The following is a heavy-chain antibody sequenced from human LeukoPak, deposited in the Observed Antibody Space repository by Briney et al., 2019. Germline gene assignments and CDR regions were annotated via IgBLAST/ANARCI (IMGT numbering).Heavy chain of an antibody. D-gene: IGHD6-19*01. CDR1: GDSVSGYY. CDR2: THHSGNT. V-gene: IGHV4-59*02. J-gene: IGHJ4*02. Sequence: SETLSLTCIVSGDSVSGYYWNWIRQPPGKGLEWIGYTHHSGNTLYNPSLKSRVTTSVDTSKNEISLRLSSVTAADTAVYYCARATGYSSGWYAEKVDYWGQGTLVTVSS. CDR3: ARATGYSSGWYAEKVDY.